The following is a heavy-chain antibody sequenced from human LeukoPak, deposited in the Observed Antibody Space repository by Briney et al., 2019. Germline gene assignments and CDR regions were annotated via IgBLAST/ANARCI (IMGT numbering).Heavy chain of an antibody. D-gene: IGHD2-15*01. V-gene: IGHV3-33*01. J-gene: IGHJ2*01. CDR2: IWYDGSNK. CDR3: ARDNSRCSGGSCYTVPWYFDL. CDR1: GFTFSSYG. Sequence: GGSLRLSCAASGFTFSSYGMHWVRQAPGKGLEWVAVIWYDGSNKYYADSVKGRFTISRDNSKNTLYLQMNSLRAEDTAVYYCARDNSRCSGGSCYTVPWYFDLWGRSTLVSVSS.